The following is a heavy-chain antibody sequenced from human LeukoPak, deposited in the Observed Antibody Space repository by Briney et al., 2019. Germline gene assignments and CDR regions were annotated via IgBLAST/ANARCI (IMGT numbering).Heavy chain of an antibody. CDR3: ARSNDAFDI. Sequence: PGGSLRLSCAASGFTVSSNYMNWVRQAPGKGLEWVSIIYGGGSTYYADSVKGRFTISRDNSKNTLYLQMNSLRAEDTAVYYCARSNDAFDIWGQGTMVTVSS. V-gene: IGHV3-53*01. CDR1: GFTVSSNY. D-gene: IGHD5/OR15-5a*01. J-gene: IGHJ3*02. CDR2: IYGGGST.